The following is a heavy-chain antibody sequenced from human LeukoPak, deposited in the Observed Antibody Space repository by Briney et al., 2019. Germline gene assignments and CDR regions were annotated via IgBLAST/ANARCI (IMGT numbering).Heavy chain of an antibody. D-gene: IGHD5-12*01. J-gene: IGHJ4*02. V-gene: IGHV1-18*01. Sequence: VASVKVSCKASGYTFTSYGISWVRQAPGQGLEEMGWISAYNGNTNYAQKLQGRVTMTTDTSTSTAYLELRSLRSDDTDVYSCAGGRATHFDYWGQGTLVTVSS. CDR2: ISAYNGNT. CDR3: AGGRATHFDY. CDR1: GYTFTSYG.